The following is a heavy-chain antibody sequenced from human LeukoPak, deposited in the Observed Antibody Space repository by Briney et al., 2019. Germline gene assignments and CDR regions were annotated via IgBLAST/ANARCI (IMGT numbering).Heavy chain of an antibody. CDR3: TRDLIHDSSG. CDR1: TFMIIDYW. J-gene: IGHJ4*02. V-gene: IGHV3-7*01. Sequence: GGSLSLSCPVSTFMIIDYWIASDRQAPGKGLECVANIKTDGSEKYYPNSVKGRFTISRDNAKNALYLQMNSMRVEDTAVSYCTRDLIHDSSGWGQGTLVTVSS. CDR2: IKTDGSEK. D-gene: IGHD3-22*01.